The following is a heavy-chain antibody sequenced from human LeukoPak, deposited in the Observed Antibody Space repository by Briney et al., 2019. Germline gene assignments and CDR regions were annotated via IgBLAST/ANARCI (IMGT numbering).Heavy chain of an antibody. Sequence: SETLSLTCTVSGGSISSYYWSWIRQPPGKGLEWIGYIYYSGSTNYNPSLKSRVTISVDTSKNQFSLKLSSVTAADTAVYYCARDREYSSFDPWGQGTPVTVSS. D-gene: IGHD2/OR15-2a*01. J-gene: IGHJ5*02. CDR2: IYYSGST. CDR1: GGSISSYY. CDR3: ARDREYSSFDP. V-gene: IGHV4-59*01.